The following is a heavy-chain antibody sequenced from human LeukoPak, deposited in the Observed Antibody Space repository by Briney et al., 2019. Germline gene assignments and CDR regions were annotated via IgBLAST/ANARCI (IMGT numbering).Heavy chain of an antibody. CDR1: GYTFTSYG. J-gene: IGHJ4*02. V-gene: IGHV1-18*01. Sequence: ASVKVSCKASGYTFTSYGISWVRQAPGQGLEWMGWISAYNGNTNYAQKLQGRVTMTTDTSTSTAYMELRSLRSDDTAVYYCARDRRAYYDSRTPTSFDYWGQGTLVTVSS. D-gene: IGHD3-22*01. CDR2: ISAYNGNT. CDR3: ARDRRAYYDSRTPTSFDY.